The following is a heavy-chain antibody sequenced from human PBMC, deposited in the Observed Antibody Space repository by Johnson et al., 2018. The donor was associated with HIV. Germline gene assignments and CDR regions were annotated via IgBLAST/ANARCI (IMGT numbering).Heavy chain of an antibody. CDR3: ARGLVVPA. D-gene: IGHD2-2*01. V-gene: IGHV3-33*01. Sequence: QVQLVESGGGVVQPGRSLRLSCAASGFTFSSYGMHWVRQAPGKGLEWVAVIWYDGSNKYYADSVKGRFTISRDNAKNSLYLQMNSLRAEDTAVYYCARGLVVPAWGQGTMVTVSS. J-gene: IGHJ3*01. CDR2: IWYDGSNK. CDR1: GFTFSSYG.